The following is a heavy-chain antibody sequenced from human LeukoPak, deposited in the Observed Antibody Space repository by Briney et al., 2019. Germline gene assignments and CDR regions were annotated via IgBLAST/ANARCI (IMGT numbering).Heavy chain of an antibody. D-gene: IGHD1-26*01. J-gene: IGHJ5*02. Sequence: PSETLSLTCTVSGGPISSSSYYWGWIRQPPGKGLEWIGSIYYSGSTYYNPSLKSRVTISVDTSKNQFSLKLSSVTAADTAVYYCARLSMGATTWFDPWGQGTLVTVSS. V-gene: IGHV4-39*01. CDR2: IYYSGST. CDR3: ARLSMGATTWFDP. CDR1: GGPISSSSYY.